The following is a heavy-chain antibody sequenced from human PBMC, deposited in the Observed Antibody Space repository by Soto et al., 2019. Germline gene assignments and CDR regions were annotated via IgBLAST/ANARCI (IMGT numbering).Heavy chain of an antibody. J-gene: IGHJ6*02. Sequence: QVQLVQSGAEVKKPGASVKVSCKASGYTLTTFFMHWVRQAPGQGLEWMGGINPGYPAGRSTTYAQKFQGRVTMTTDTSTSTVYMELGRLRSDAAAVYYCSSEAIVAGATAGMDVWGQGTTVTVSS. D-gene: IGHD1-26*01. CDR3: SSEAIVAGATAGMDV. CDR1: GYTLTTFF. V-gene: IGHV1-46*01. CDR2: INPGYPAGRST.